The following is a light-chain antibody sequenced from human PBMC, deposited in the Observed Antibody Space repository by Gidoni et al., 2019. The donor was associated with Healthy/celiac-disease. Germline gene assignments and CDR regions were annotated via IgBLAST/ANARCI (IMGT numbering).Light chain of an antibody. V-gene: IGLV3-21*04. Sequence: SYVLHPPPSVSVAPGKTARITCGGNNIGSKSVHWYQQKPGQAPVLVIYYDSDRPSGIPERFSGSNSGNTATLTISRVEAGDEADYYCQVWDSSSDLVVFGGGTKLTVL. CDR1: NIGSKS. CDR2: YDS. CDR3: QVWDSSSDLVV. J-gene: IGLJ2*01.